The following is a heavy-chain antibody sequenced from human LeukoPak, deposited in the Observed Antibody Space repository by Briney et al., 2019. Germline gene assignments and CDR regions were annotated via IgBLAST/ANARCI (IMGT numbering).Heavy chain of an antibody. CDR2: INHTGST. CDR1: GGSISSSSYY. J-gene: IGHJ5*02. Sequence: SSETLSLTCTVSGGSISSSSYYWGWIRQPPGKGLEWIGEINHTGSTKYNPSLKSRVTISVDTSKNQFSLKLSSMTAADTAIYYCARGSRRFDPWGQGTLVTVSS. V-gene: IGHV4-39*07. CDR3: ARGSRRFDP. D-gene: IGHD3-10*01.